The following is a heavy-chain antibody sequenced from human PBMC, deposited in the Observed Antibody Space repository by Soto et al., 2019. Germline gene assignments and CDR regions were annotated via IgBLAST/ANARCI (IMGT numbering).Heavy chain of an antibody. CDR3: ARVSCTSTSCLYYFDS. Sequence: GGSLRLSCTASGFTFGDYAMSWFRQAPGKGLEWVGFVRSKDFGGTRDYAASVKGRVTISRDDSKSIAYLQMNGLKSEDTAMYYCARVSCTSTSCLYYFDSWGQGTLVTVSS. D-gene: IGHD2-2*01. V-gene: IGHV3-49*03. J-gene: IGHJ4*02. CDR1: GFTFGDYA. CDR2: VRSKDFGGTR.